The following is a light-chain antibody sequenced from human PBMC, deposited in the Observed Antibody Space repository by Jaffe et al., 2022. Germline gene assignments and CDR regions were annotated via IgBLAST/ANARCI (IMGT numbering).Light chain of an antibody. Sequence: QSALTQPASVSGSPGQSITISCTGVSTTIGTYNLVSWYQQHPGEAPRVMIYENNKRPSGISDRFSASKSGDTASLTISGLQTEDEANYYCCSYGGSSVHWLFGGGTKVTVL. CDR2: ENN. V-gene: IGLV2-23*01. CDR1: STTIGTYNL. J-gene: IGLJ3*02. CDR3: CSYGGSSVHWL.